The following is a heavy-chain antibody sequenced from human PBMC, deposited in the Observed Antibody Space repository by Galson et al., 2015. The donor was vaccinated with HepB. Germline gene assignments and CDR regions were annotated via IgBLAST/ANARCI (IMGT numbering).Heavy chain of an antibody. J-gene: IGHJ5*01. V-gene: IGHV3-23*01. D-gene: IGHD1-1*01. CDR1: GFTFRTYA. CDR3: AKDRFCGGGTCYWSWLDS. CDR2: ISGGGGST. Sequence: SLRLSCAASGFTFRTYAMTWVRQAPGKGLEWVSAISGGGGSTYYADSVKGRFTISRDNSKNTLYLQMNSLRAEDTAVYYCAKDRFCGGGTCYWSWLDSWGQGTLVSVSS.